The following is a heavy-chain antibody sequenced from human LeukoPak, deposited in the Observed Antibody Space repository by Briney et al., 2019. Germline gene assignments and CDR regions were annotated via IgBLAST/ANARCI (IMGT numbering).Heavy chain of an antibody. V-gene: IGHV4-34*01. CDR2: INHSGST. Sequence: PSETLSLACAVYGGSFSGYYWSWIRQPPGKGLEWIGEINHSGSTNYNPSLKSRVTISVDTSKNQFSLKLSSVTAADTAVYYCARVEVYSSSWDGEQYFQHWGQGTLVTVSS. CDR3: ARVEVYSSSWDGEQYFQH. J-gene: IGHJ1*01. D-gene: IGHD6-13*01. CDR1: GGSFSGYY.